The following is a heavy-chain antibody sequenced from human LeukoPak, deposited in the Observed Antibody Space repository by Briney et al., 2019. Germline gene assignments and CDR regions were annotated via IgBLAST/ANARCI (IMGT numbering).Heavy chain of an antibody. D-gene: IGHD3-3*01. J-gene: IGHJ4*02. CDR3: ARDRASTIFGVVIDFDY. CDR1: GFTFSSYR. CDR2: ITSSSSYI. V-gene: IGHV3-21*01. Sequence: PGGSLRLSCAASGFTFSSYRMNWVRQAPGKGLEWVSSITSSSSYIYYADSVKGRFTISRDNAKNSLYLQMNGLRAEDTAVYYCARDRASTIFGVVIDFDYWGQGTLVTVSS.